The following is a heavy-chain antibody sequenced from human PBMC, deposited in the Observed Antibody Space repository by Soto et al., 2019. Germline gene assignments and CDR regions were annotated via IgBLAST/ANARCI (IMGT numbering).Heavy chain of an antibody. CDR1: GYTFTGYY. CDR2: INPSGGST. J-gene: IGHJ6*02. V-gene: IGHV1-46*01. CDR3: ARELEFEYYCYGMDV. Sequence: ASVKVSCKASGYTFTGYYMDWVRQAPGQGLEWMGIINPSGGSTIYAQKFQGRVTMTRDTSTSTVYMELCSLRSEDTAVYYCARELEFEYYCYGMDVWGQGTMVTVSS. D-gene: IGHD1-1*01.